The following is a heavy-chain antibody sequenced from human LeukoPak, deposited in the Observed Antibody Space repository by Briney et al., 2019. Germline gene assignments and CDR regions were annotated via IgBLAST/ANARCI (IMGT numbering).Heavy chain of an antibody. CDR1: GYTFTSYA. CDR3: AIDYYGSGSYEDRFDY. CDR2: INPNSGGT. J-gene: IGHJ4*02. D-gene: IGHD3-10*01. V-gene: IGHV1-2*02. Sequence: ASVKVSCKASGYTFTSYAISWVRQAPGQGLEWMGWINPNSGGTNYAQKFQGRVTMTRDTSISTAYMELSRLRSDDTAVYYCAIDYYGSGSYEDRFDYWGQGTLVTVSS.